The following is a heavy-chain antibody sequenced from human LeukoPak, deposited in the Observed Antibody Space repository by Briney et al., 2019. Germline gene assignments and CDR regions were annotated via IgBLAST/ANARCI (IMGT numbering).Heavy chain of an antibody. J-gene: IGHJ6*03. Sequence: SETLSLTCAVYGGSFSGYYWSWIRQPPGKGLEWIGEINHSVSTNYNPSLKSRVTISVDTSKNQFSLKLSSVTAADTAVYYCARLRRGYSYGSSTYYYYMDVWGKGTTVTVSS. CDR3: ARLRRGYSYGSSTYYYYMDV. CDR1: GGSFSGYY. V-gene: IGHV4-34*01. CDR2: INHSVST. D-gene: IGHD5-18*01.